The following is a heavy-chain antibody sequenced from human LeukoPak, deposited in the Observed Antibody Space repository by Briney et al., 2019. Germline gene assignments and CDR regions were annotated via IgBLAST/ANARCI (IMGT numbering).Heavy chain of an antibody. Sequence: GGSLRLSCAASGFTFSSYGMHWVCQAPGKGLEWVAFIRYDGSNKYYADSVKGRFTISGDNSKNTLYLQMNSLRAEDTAVYYCAKDVMADDFWSGYFFDYWGQGTLVTVSS. CDR2: IRYDGSNK. CDR3: AKDVMADDFWSGYFFDY. CDR1: GFTFSSYG. D-gene: IGHD3-3*01. J-gene: IGHJ4*02. V-gene: IGHV3-30*02.